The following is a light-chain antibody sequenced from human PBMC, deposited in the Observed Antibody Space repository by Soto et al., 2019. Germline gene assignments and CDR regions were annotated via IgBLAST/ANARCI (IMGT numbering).Light chain of an antibody. V-gene: IGLV1-44*01. CDR1: SSNIGSNT. J-gene: IGLJ1*01. CDR2: SNN. CDR3: AAWDDSLNASYV. Sequence: QSVLTQPPSASGTPGQRVTISCSGSSSNIGSNTVNWYQQLPGTAPKLFIYSNNQRPSGVPDRFSGSKSGTPASLAISGLQSEDEADYCCAAWDDSLNASYVFGTGTKVTVL.